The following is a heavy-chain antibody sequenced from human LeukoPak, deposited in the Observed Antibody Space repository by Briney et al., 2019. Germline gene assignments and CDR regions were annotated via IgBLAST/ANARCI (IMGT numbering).Heavy chain of an antibody. Sequence: GGSLRLSCAASGLTVSSKHMSRVRQAPGKGLEWVSVIYSGGTTKYAESVEGRFTISRDNTKNTLHLQMNSLRAEDTAVYYCAARGCSNTGCYAGVFDYWGQGTLVSVSS. CDR2: IYSGGTT. J-gene: IGHJ4*02. CDR1: GLTVSSKH. V-gene: IGHV3-53*01. D-gene: IGHD2-2*01. CDR3: AARGCSNTGCYAGVFDY.